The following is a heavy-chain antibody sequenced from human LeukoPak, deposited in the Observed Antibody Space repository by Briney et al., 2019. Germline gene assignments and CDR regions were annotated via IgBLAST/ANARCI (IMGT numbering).Heavy chain of an antibody. CDR3: AREGSDFWSGYSKGYFDY. V-gene: IGHV3-48*01. Sequence: GGSLRLSCAVSGFTFSSYSMNWVRRAPGKGLEWVSYIGSSVSTRHYAASVKGRFTISRDNGKHSLYLQMNSLRAEDTAVYYCAREGSDFWSGYSKGYFDYWGQGTLVTVSS. D-gene: IGHD3-3*01. CDR1: GFTFSSYS. CDR2: IGSSVSTR. J-gene: IGHJ4*02.